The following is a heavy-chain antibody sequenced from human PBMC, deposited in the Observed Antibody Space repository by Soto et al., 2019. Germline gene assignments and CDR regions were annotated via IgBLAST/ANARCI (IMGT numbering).Heavy chain of an antibody. CDR2: ISYDGSNK. CDR1: GFTFSSYG. CDR3: AKGGSSGWSPNYYYYYGMDV. V-gene: IGHV3-30*18. J-gene: IGHJ6*02. D-gene: IGHD6-19*01. Sequence: GGSLRLSCAASGFTFSSYGMHWVRQAPGKWLEWVAVISYDGSNKYYADSVKGRFTISRDNSKNTLYLQMNSLRAEDTAVYYCAKGGSSGWSPNYYYYYGMDVWGQGXTVTVYS.